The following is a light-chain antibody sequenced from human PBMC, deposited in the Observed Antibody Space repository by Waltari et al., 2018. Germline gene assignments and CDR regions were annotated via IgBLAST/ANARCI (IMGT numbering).Light chain of an antibody. Sequence: QSALTQPASVSGSPGQSITISCTGTSSDVGGYNYVSWYQQHPGKAPKLMIYVVSNRPSGVSNRFSGSKYGNTASLTISGLQAEDEADYYCSSYTSSSTPLVFGTGTKVTVL. CDR2: VVS. CDR1: SSDVGGYNY. J-gene: IGLJ1*01. CDR3: SSYTSSSTPLV. V-gene: IGLV2-14*03.